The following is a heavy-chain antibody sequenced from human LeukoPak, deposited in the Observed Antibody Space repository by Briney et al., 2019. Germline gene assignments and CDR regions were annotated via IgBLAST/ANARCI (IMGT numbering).Heavy chain of an antibody. D-gene: IGHD3-10*01. CDR2: IYSGGST. V-gene: IGHV3-66*01. Sequence: GGSLRLSCAASEFSVGSNYMTWVRQAPGKGLEWVSLIYSGGSTYYADSVKGRFTISRDNSKNTLYLQMNSLRAEDTAVYYCAKEEGLGWFGEFEPVDYWGQGTLVTVSS. J-gene: IGHJ4*02. CDR1: EFSVGSNY. CDR3: AKEEGLGWFGEFEPVDY.